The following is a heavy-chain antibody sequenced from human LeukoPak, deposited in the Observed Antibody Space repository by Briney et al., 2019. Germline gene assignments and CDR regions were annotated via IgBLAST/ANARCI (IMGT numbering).Heavy chain of an antibody. J-gene: IGHJ4*02. CDR3: TTGTWGFGDF. V-gene: IGHV3-15*01. Sequence: PGGSLRPSCAASGFTFSNAWLSWVRQAPGKGLEWVGRIRSKTDGGTTDYAAPVKGRFTISRDDSKNTLYLQMNSLKIEDIGVYYCTTGTWGFGDFWGQGTLVTVSS. D-gene: IGHD7-27*01. CDR1: GFTFSNAW. CDR2: IRSKTDGGTT.